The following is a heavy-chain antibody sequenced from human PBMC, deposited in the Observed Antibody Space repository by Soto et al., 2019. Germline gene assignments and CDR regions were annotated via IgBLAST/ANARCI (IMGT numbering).Heavy chain of an antibody. J-gene: IGHJ3*02. D-gene: IGHD2-15*01. CDR2: IYYSGST. V-gene: IGHV4-31*03. CDR1: GGSINSGGYY. CDR3: ARDPGYCSGGSCYPIDAFDI. Sequence: PSETMSLTCTVSGGSINSGGYYWSWIRQHPGKGLEWIGYIYYSGSTYYSPSLKSRVTISVDTSKNQFSLKLSSVTAADTAVYYCARDPGYCSGGSCYPIDAFDIWGQGTMVTVSS.